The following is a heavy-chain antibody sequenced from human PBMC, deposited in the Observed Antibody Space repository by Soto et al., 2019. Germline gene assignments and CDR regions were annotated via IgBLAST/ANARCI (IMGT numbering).Heavy chain of an antibody. CDR1: GDSISTSYYY. CDR2: IYYTGST. J-gene: IGHJ4*02. Sequence: KPSETLSLTCSVSGDSISTSYYYWGWVRQSPGKGLEWIGSIYYTGSTSYNPSLESRVSISVDSSKNQFSLRLSSVTAADTAVYYCARLGTGIVDTAMVFDYWGQGTLVTVSS. CDR3: ARLGTGIVDTAMVFDY. V-gene: IGHV4-39*01. D-gene: IGHD5-18*01.